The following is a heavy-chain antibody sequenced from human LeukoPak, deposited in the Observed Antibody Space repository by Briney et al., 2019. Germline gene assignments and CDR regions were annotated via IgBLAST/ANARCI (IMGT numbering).Heavy chain of an antibody. D-gene: IGHD6-6*01. Sequence: SVKVSCKASGGTFSSYAISWVRQAPGQGLEWMGGIIPIFGTANYAQKFQGRVTVTADESTSTAYMELSSLRSEDTAVYYCGCPWADRQPVPYRVPLLGMDVWGQGTTVTVSS. V-gene: IGHV1-69*13. CDR3: GCPWADRQPVPYRVPLLGMDV. CDR1: GGTFSSYA. CDR2: IIPIFGTA. J-gene: IGHJ6*02.